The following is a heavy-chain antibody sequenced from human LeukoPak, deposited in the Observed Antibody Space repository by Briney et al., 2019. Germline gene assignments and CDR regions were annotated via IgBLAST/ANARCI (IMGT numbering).Heavy chain of an antibody. D-gene: IGHD6-19*01. CDR2: IHYTGSS. V-gene: IGHV4-59*02. CDR3: ARMEGEWLPNAFDI. Sequence: SETLSLTCTVSGGSVNNYYWNWIRQSPGKGLEWIGYIHYTGSSNSNPSLKSRVTISVDTSKNQFSLKLRSVSAADTAVYYCARMEGEWLPNAFDIWGHGKMVTVSS. CDR1: GGSVNNYY. J-gene: IGHJ3*02.